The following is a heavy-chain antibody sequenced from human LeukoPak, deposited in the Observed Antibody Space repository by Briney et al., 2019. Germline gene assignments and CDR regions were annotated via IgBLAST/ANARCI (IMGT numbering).Heavy chain of an antibody. D-gene: IGHD1-26*01. V-gene: IGHV4-59*08. Sequence: PSETLALNCTVSGGSISSYYWTWIRQPPGKGLEWIGYIYYSGSTKYNPSLKSRVTISVDSSKNHFSLKLSSVTAADTAVYYCARAQVGIVGATEFAYWGQGTLVTVSS. CDR3: ARAQVGIVGATEFAY. CDR1: GGSISSYY. J-gene: IGHJ4*02. CDR2: IYYSGST.